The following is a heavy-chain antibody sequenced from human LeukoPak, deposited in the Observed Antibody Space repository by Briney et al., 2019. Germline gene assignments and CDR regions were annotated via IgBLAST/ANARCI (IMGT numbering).Heavy chain of an antibody. V-gene: IGHV4-34*01. J-gene: IGHJ5*02. CDR2: INHSGST. D-gene: IGHD3-10*01. CDR3: AREGNTMVRGVIVVWFDP. CDR1: GGSFSGYY. Sequence: SETPSLTCAVYGGSFSGYYWSWIRQPPGKGLEWIGEINHSGSTNYNPSLKSRVTISVDTSKNQFSLKLSSVTAADTAVYYCAREGNTMVRGVIVVWFDPWGQGTLVTVSS.